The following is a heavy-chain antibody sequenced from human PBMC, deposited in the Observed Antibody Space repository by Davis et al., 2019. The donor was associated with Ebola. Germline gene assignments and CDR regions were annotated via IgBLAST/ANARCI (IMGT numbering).Heavy chain of an antibody. D-gene: IGHD1-1*01. CDR1: GYTFTNYG. V-gene: IGHV1-18*04. Sequence: ASVKVSCKASGYTFTNYGITWVRQAPGQGLEWMGWINPHNGNTNYAQNVQGRVIMTTDTATTPAYMEVGGLRSDDTAVYYCARAQFPTTSDHWGQGTLVTVSS. CDR2: INPHNGNT. CDR3: ARAQFPTTSDH. J-gene: IGHJ4*02.